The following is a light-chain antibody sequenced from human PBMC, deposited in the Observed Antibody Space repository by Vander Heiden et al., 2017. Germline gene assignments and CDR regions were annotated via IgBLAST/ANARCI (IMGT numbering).Light chain of an antibody. CDR1: QSISSY. CDR3: QQSYSTPRT. Sequence: DIQMTQSPSSLSASVGDRVTITCRASQSISSYLNWYQQKPRKAPKLLIYAASSLQSGVPSRFSGSGSGTDFTLIISSLQPEDFATYYCQQSYSTPRTFGQGTKLEIK. J-gene: IGKJ2*01. CDR2: AAS. V-gene: IGKV1-39*01.